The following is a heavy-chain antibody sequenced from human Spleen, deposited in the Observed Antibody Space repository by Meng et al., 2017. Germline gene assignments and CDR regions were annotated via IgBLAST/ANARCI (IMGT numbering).Heavy chain of an antibody. V-gene: IGHV3-20*04. CDR2: INWNGGRT. CDR1: GFAFDDYG. Sequence: GGSLRLSCVASGFAFDDYGVNWVRQGPGKGLEWVSGINWNGGRTTYADSVRGRFTISRDNAKNSLYLQMNSLRAEDTAVYYCARGPYYYDSSGYTVDYWAQGTLVTVSS. CDR3: ARGPYYYDSSGYTVDY. D-gene: IGHD3-22*01. J-gene: IGHJ4*02.